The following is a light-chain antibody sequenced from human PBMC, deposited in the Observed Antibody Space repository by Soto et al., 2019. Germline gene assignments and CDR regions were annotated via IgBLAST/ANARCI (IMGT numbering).Light chain of an antibody. V-gene: IGKV3-20*01. Sequence: VMTQSPATLAVAPGERVTLSCRASQSVRSNLAWYQQKPGQSPRLLIYGASTRATGIPDRFSGSGSGTDFTLTISRLEPEDFAVYYCQQYGSSLFTFGPGTKVDIK. CDR1: QSVRSN. J-gene: IGKJ3*01. CDR2: GAS. CDR3: QQYGSSLFT.